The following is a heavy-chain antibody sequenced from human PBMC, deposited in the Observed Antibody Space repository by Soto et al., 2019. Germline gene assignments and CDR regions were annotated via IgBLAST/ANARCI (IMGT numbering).Heavy chain of an antibody. J-gene: IGHJ4*02. D-gene: IGHD6-19*01. V-gene: IGHV1-69*12. Sequence: QVQLVQSGAEVKKTGSSVKVSCKASGGTFSSYAISWVRQAPGQGLEWMGGIIPIFGTTSYAQKFQGRVTITADDSTRTAYMELSSRRSEDTAVYYWASDRGHRGWSPYFDYWGQGTLVTVSS. CDR2: IIPIFGTT. CDR1: GGTFSSYA. CDR3: ASDRGHRGWSPYFDY.